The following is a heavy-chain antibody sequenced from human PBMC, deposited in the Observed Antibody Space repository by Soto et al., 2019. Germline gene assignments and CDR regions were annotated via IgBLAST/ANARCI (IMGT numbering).Heavy chain of an antibody. J-gene: IGHJ4*02. CDR3: VRDRGYTGYDLEY. V-gene: IGHV3-48*02. D-gene: IGHD5-12*01. CDR1: GFTFRSYA. Sequence: VQLVVSGGGLVQPGGSLRLSCAASGFTFRSYAMNWVRQAPGKGLEWVSYINSGSSTIYYADSAKGRFSISRDNAKNSLYLQMNSLRDEDTAVYFCVRDRGYTGYDLEYWGQGALVTVSS. CDR2: INSGSSTI.